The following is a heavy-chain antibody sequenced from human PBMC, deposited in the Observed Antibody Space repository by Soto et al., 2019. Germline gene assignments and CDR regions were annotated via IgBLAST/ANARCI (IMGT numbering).Heavy chain of an antibody. D-gene: IGHD1-26*01. CDR2: ISCSGGVST. CDR1: EFTFSNYV. J-gene: IGHJ4*02. CDR3: SKLVGATVVSDY. Sequence: EVQLLESGGGLVQPGGSLRLSCAASEFTFSNYVMSWVRQAPGKGLEWVSAISCSGGVSTYYADSVKGRFTISRDNSKTTLFLQMSSLRAEDTAVYYCSKLVGATVVSDYWGQGTLVIVSS. V-gene: IGHV3-23*01.